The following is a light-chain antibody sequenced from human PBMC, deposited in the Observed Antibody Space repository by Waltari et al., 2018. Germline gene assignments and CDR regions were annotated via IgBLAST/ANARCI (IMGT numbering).Light chain of an antibody. CDR1: QSVLYSANNKDY. Sequence: DIVMTQSPDFLAVSLGERATINCKSCQSVLYSANNKDYLAWYQQKPGQPPKLLIYWASTRESGVPDRFSGSGSGTDFTLTISSLQAEDVAVYYCQQYYGVPLTFGGGTKVEIK. V-gene: IGKV4-1*01. CDR3: QQYYGVPLT. CDR2: WAS. J-gene: IGKJ4*01.